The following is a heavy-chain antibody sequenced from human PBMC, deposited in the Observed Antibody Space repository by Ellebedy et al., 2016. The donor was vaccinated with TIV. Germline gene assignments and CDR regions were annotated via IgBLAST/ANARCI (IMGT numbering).Heavy chain of an antibody. V-gene: IGHV4-39*07. CDR2: IYYIGSA. J-gene: IGHJ5*02. D-gene: IGHD1-1*01. Sequence: MPSETLSLTCTVSGGSISNSAYYWNWIRQPPGKGLEWIGSIYYIGSAYYNPSLKSRVTVSVDTSKNQFSLNLSSVTAADTAVYYCARDPALTRGRFDTWGQGTLVTVSS. CDR1: GGSISNSAYY. CDR3: ARDPALTRGRFDT.